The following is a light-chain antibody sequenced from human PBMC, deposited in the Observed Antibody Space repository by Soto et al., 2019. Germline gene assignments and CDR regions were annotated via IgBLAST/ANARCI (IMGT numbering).Light chain of an antibody. J-gene: IGLJ1*01. CDR1: SSDVGNYNY. Sequence: SVLTQSASVSGSPGQSITISCTGTSSDVGNYNYVSWYQQHPGEVPKLIIFNVNNRPSGVSNRFSGSKSGNTASLTISGLQAEDEADYYSSSFTSSTTSVFGTGTKITVL. CDR2: NVN. V-gene: IGLV2-14*01. CDR3: SSFTSSTTSV.